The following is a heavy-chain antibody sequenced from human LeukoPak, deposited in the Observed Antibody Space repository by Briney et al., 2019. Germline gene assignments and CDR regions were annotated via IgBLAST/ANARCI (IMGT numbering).Heavy chain of an antibody. D-gene: IGHD4-23*01. J-gene: IGHJ5*02. V-gene: IGHV4-34*01. CDR3: ARINEDGDNGGWFDP. Sequence: SETLSLTCAVNGGSFSDYYWSWIRQAPGMRREWIGEIHHSGITNYNPSLKSRVTMALDTSKNQISLKVTSVTAADTAIYYCARINEDGDNGGWFDPWGQGTLVAVSA. CDR2: IHHSGIT. CDR1: GGSFSDYY.